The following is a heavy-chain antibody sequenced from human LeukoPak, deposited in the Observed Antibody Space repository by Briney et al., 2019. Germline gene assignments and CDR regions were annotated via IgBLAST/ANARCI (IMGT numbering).Heavy chain of an antibody. D-gene: IGHD2/OR15-2a*01. J-gene: IGHJ4*02. CDR3: ARPRVGFYYFGMDV. Sequence: ASVKVSCKASGYTFTSYAMNWVRQAPGQGLEWMGWINTNTGNPTYAQGFTGRFVFSLDTSVSTAYLQISSLKAEDTAVYYCARPRVGFYYFGMDVWGQGTLVTVSS. CDR1: GYTFTSYA. CDR2: INTNTGNP. V-gene: IGHV7-4-1*02.